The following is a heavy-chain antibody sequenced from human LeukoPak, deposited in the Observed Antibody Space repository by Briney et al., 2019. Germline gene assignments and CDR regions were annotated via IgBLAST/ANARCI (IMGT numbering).Heavy chain of an antibody. CDR2: ISYDGDNK. J-gene: IGHJ6*02. D-gene: IGHD6-19*01. Sequence: GGSLRLSCAASGFTFSSYGMHWVRQAPGRGLEWVAVISYDGDNKYYTDSVKGRFTISRDNSKNTLYLQMNSLRAEDTAVYYCARDKIPSSGWTYYHYYGMDVWGQGTTVTVSS. CDR1: GFTFSSYG. CDR3: ARDKIPSSGWTYYHYYGMDV. V-gene: IGHV3-30*19.